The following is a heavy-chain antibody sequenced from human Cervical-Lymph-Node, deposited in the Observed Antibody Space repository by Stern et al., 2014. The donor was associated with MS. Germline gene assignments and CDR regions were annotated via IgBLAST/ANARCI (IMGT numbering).Heavy chain of an antibody. CDR2: IKSTSDGGTT. CDR1: GFTFTNAW. V-gene: IGHV3-15*01. D-gene: IGHD5/OR15-5a*01. CDR3: TTEGALRPMWLAFDP. J-gene: IGHJ5*02. Sequence: EVQLVESGGGLVKPGGSLRLSCAASGFTFTNAWMNWVRQAPGKGLEWVGRIKSTSDGGTTDYAASVKGRFAISRDDSKNMLYLQMNSLKTEDTAVYYCTTEGALRPMWLAFDPWGQGTLVTVSS.